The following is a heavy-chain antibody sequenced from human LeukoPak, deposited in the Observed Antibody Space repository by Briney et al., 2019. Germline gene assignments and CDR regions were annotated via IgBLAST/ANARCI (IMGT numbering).Heavy chain of an antibody. CDR1: GFTFSSYA. CDR3: ARGSSTSLTSYGMDV. CDR2: ISYDGSNK. J-gene: IGHJ6*02. V-gene: IGHV3-30-3*01. Sequence: QAGGSLGLSCAASGFTFSSYAMHWVRQAPGKGLEWVAVISYDGSNKYYADSVKGRFTISRDNSKNTLYLQMNSLRAEDTAVYYCARGSSTSLTSYGMDVWGQGTTVTVSS. D-gene: IGHD2-2*01.